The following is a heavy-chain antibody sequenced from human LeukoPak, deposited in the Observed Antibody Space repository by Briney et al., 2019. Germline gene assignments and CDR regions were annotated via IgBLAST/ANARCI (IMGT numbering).Heavy chain of an antibody. CDR3: AKDRRYCSGGSCTYYYYYGMDV. J-gene: IGHJ6*02. D-gene: IGHD2-15*01. Sequence: PGGSLRPSCAASGFTFSSYAMSWVRQAPGKGLEWVSAISGSGGSTYYADSVKGRFTISRDNSKNTLYLQMNSLRAEDTAAYYCAKDRRYCSGGSCTYYYYYGMDVWGQGTTVTVSS. V-gene: IGHV3-23*01. CDR1: GFTFSSYA. CDR2: ISGSGGST.